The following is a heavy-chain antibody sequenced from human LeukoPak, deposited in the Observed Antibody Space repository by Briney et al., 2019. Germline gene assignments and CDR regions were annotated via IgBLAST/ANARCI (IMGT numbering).Heavy chain of an antibody. CDR2: IYYSGST. J-gene: IGHJ3*02. CDR1: GGSISSSSYY. CDR3: ARLNPSAFDI. D-gene: IGHD1-14*01. V-gene: IGHV4-61*05. Sequence: SETLSLTCTVSGGSISSSSYYWDWIRQPPGKGLEWIGYIYYSGSTNYNPSLKSRVTISVDTSKNQFSLKLSSVTAADTAVYYCARLNPSAFDIWGQGTMVTVSS.